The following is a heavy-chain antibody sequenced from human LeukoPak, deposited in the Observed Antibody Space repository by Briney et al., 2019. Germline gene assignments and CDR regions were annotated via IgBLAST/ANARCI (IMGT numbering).Heavy chain of an antibody. CDR2: INSDGSST. CDR1: GFXFSSYW. V-gene: IGHV3-74*01. J-gene: IGHJ4*02. D-gene: IGHD3-22*01. Sequence: GGSLRLSCAASGFXFSSYWMHWVRQTPGKGLVWVSRINSDGSSTRYADSVRGRFTISRDNAKNTLYLQMNSLRAEDTAVYYCASPFYYGSGGHPFDYWGQGTLVTVSS. CDR3: ASPFYYGSGGHPFDY.